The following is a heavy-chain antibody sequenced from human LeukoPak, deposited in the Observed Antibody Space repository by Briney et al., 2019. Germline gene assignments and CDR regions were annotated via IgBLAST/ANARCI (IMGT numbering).Heavy chain of an antibody. CDR2: ISGSGFTT. J-gene: IGHJ6*02. CDR1: GFTFSNYE. D-gene: IGHD3-16*01. V-gene: IGHV3-48*03. Sequence: GGSLRLSCAASGFTFSNYEMNWVRQAPGKGLEWVSYISGSGFTTYYADSVKGRLTISRGNAKNSLYLQMNSLRAGDTAVYYCAREGDAMDVWGQGTTVTVSS. CDR3: AREGDAMDV.